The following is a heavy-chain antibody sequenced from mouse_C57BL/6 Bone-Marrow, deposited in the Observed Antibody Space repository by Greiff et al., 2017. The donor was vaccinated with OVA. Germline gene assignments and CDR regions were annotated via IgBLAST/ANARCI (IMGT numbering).Heavy chain of an antibody. Sequence: EVKLVESGGGLVKPGGSLKLSCAASGFTFSDSGMHWVRQAPEQGLEWVAYISRGSSTIYYADTVKGRFTISRDNAKNTRLLQMTSLRSEDTAMYYCARPITTVVAMGPHWGQGTLVTVSA. J-gene: IGHJ3*01. CDR3: ARPITTVVAMGPH. CDR1: GFTFSDSG. V-gene: IGHV5-17*01. D-gene: IGHD1-1*01. CDR2: ISRGSSTI.